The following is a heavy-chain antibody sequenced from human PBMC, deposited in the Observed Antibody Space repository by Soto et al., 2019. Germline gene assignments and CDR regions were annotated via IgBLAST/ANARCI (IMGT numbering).Heavy chain of an antibody. V-gene: IGHV1-2*04. Sequence: ASVKVSCKASGNTFTGYYMHWVRQAPGQRLEWMGWINPNSGGTNYAQKFQGWVTMTRDTSISTAYMELSRLRSDDTAVYYCARVGWTGYPYYYGMDVWGQGTTVTVSS. CDR3: ARVGWTGYPYYYGMDV. CDR2: INPNSGGT. CDR1: GNTFTGYY. D-gene: IGHD3-9*01. J-gene: IGHJ6*02.